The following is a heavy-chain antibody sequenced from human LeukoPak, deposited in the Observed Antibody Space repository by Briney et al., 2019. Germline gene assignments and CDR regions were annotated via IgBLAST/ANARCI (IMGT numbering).Heavy chain of an antibody. D-gene: IGHD2-15*01. V-gene: IGHV3-11*04. CDR2: ISSSGGTI. CDR3: ARGGTVLAAKSHAFDM. CDR1: GFTFSDYY. J-gene: IGHJ3*02. Sequence: PGGSLRLSCAASGFTFSDYYMSWIRQAPGKGLEWVSYISSSGGTIYYADSVKGRFTISRDNGKNSLYLQMNSLRAEDTAVYYCARGGTVLAAKSHAFDMWGQGTMVTVSS.